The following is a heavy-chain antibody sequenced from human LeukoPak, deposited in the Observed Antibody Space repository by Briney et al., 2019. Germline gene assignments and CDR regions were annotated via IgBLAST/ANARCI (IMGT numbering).Heavy chain of an antibody. J-gene: IGHJ4*02. CDR3: AKQSLGYCSSTSCWNYFDY. CDR2: ISYDGSNK. V-gene: IGHV3-30*18. D-gene: IGHD2-2*01. CDR1: GFTFSSYG. Sequence: GRSLRLSCAATGFTFSSYGMHWVRQAPGKGLEWVAVISYDGSNKYYADSVKGRFTISRDNSKNTLYLQMNSLRAEDTAVYYCAKQSLGYCSSTSCWNYFDYWGQGTLVTVSS.